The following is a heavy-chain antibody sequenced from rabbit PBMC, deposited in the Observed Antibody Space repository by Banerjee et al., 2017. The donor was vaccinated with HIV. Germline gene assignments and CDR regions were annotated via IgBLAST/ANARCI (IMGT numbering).Heavy chain of an antibody. Sequence: QSLEESGGDLVKPGASLTLTCTASGFSFSSSYYMCWVRQAPGKGLEWIACIDGGSSGSTYYATWAKGRFTISKTSSTTVTLQMTSLTAADTATYFCARGPAGYAGYGYPYFNFRGQGTLVTVS. CDR3: ARGPAGYAGYGYPYFNF. D-gene: IGHD7-1*01. CDR2: IDGGSSGST. V-gene: IGHV1S40*01. J-gene: IGHJ4*01. CDR1: GFSFSSSYY.